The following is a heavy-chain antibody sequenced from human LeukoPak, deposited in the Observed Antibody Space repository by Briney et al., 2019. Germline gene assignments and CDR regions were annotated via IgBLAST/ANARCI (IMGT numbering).Heavy chain of an antibody. Sequence: GSVKVSCKASGYTFTGYYMHWVRQAPGQGLEWMGRINPNSGGTNYAQKFQGRVTMTRDTSISAAYMELSRLRSDDTAVYYCARPITMVRGVIGLGYWGQGTLVTVSS. CDR3: ARPITMVRGVIGLGY. D-gene: IGHD3-10*01. CDR1: GYTFTGYY. V-gene: IGHV1-2*06. CDR2: INPNSGGT. J-gene: IGHJ4*02.